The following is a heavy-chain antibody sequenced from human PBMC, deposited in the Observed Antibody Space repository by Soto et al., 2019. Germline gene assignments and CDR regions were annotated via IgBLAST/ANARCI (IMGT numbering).Heavy chain of an antibody. J-gene: IGHJ6*02. V-gene: IGHV3-23*01. Sequence: GGSLRLSCAASGFTFSSYAMSWVRQAPGKGLEWVSAISGSGGSTYYADSVKGRFTISRDNSKNTLYLQMNSLRAEDTAVYYCAKDLERRGFRYYGMDVWGQGTTVTVSS. CDR1: GFTFSSYA. CDR2: ISGSGGST. D-gene: IGHD3-3*01. CDR3: AKDLERRGFRYYGMDV.